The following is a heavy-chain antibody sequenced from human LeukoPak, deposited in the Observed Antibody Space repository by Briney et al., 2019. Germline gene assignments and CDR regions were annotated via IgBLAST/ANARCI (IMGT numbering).Heavy chain of an antibody. J-gene: IGHJ4*02. Sequence: GGSLRLSCAASGFTFSSYSMNWVRQAPGKGLEWVSYISSSSSTIYYADSVKGRFTISRDNSKNTLYLQMNSLRAEDTAVYYCARGDRSPDYWGQGTLVTVSS. CDR3: ARGDRSPDY. V-gene: IGHV3-48*01. CDR2: ISSSSSTI. CDR1: GFTFSSYS. D-gene: IGHD3-10*01.